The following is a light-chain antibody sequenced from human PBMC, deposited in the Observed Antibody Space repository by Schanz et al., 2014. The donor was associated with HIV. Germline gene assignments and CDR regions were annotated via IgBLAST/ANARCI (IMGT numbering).Light chain of an antibody. CDR3: ASYTTSHTFV. J-gene: IGLJ1*01. CDR1: SRDVDSNNY. Sequence: QSALTQPASVSGSPGQSITISCTGNSRDVDSNNYVSWYQQCPGKAPKLMIYDVTKRPSGVPDRFSGSKSGNTASLTISGLQAEDEADYYCASYTTSHTFVFGTGTKLTVL. CDR2: DVT. V-gene: IGLV2-14*01.